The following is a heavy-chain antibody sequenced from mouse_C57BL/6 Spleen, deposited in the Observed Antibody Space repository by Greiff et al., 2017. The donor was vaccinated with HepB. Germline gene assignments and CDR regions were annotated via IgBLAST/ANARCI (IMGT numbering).Heavy chain of an antibody. D-gene: IGHD2-4*01. CDR1: GYSITSGYY. CDR2: ISYDGSN. Sequence: DVKLQESGPGLVKPSQSLSLTCSVTGYSITSGYYWNWIRQFPGNKLEWMGYISYDGSNNYNPSLKNRISITRDTSKNQFFLKLNSVTTEDTATYYCARGGDYDGGYAMDYWGQGTSVTVSS. CDR3: ARGGDYDGGYAMDY. J-gene: IGHJ4*01. V-gene: IGHV3-6*01.